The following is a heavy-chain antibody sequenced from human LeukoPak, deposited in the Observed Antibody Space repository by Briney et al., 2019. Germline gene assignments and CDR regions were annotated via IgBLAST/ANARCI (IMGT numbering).Heavy chain of an antibody. CDR1: GFTFSSYA. CDR3: AKDRYGENGLDY. D-gene: IGHD4-17*01. J-gene: IGHJ4*02. Sequence: GRSLRLSCAASGFTFSSYAMHWVRQAPGKGLEWVALISYDGNNKYYTESVKGRFTISRDTSKNSLYLQMNSLRAEDTALYYCAKDRYGENGLDYWGQGTLVTVSS. V-gene: IGHV3-30*18. CDR2: ISYDGNNK.